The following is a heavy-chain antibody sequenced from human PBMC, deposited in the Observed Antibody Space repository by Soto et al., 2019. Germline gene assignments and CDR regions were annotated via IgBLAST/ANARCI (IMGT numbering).Heavy chain of an antibody. CDR2: ISAYNGNT. D-gene: IGHD3-22*01. CDR3: ARDLGYYYDSSGYYPWTSYYYYYGMDV. Sequence: ASVKVSCKASGYTFTSYGISWVRQAPGQGLEWMGWISAYNGNTNYAQKLQGRVTMTTDTSTSTAYMELRSLRSDDTAVYYCARDLGYYYDSSGYYPWTSYYYYYGMDVWGQGTTVTVS. V-gene: IGHV1-18*01. J-gene: IGHJ6*02. CDR1: GYTFTSYG.